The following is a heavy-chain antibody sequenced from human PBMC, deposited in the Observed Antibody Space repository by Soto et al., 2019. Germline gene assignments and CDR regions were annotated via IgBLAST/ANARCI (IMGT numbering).Heavy chain of an antibody. V-gene: IGHV1-69*13. CDR2: FIAMLGTP. J-gene: IGHJ4*02. Sequence: SGKVSCKASGGTFCSQGIAWLRQAPGQGLEWMGGFIAMLGTPTYAKKVQGRATISADESLTSSYLELRSLRSEDTGVYFCARGAMANFDYWGQGTVVTVSS. D-gene: IGHD5-18*01. CDR1: GGTFCSQG. CDR3: ARGAMANFDY.